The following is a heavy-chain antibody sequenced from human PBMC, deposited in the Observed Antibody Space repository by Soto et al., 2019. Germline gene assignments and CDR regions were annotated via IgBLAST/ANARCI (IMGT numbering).Heavy chain of an antibody. CDR3: ARESVGERPLDY. V-gene: IGHV4-4*07. Sequence: QVQLQESGPGLVKPSETLSLTCTVSGASISNYFWTWIRQPAGKGLEWIGRINPSGITNYNPSLKSRVIMSVDTSKNQFSLKLTSVTAADTAVYYCARESVGERPLDYWGQGTLVTVSS. J-gene: IGHJ4*02. D-gene: IGHD3-16*01. CDR1: GASISNYF. CDR2: INPSGIT.